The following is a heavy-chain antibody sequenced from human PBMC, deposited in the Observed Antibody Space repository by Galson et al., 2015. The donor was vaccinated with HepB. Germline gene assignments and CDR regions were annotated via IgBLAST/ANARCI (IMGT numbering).Heavy chain of an antibody. CDR2: ISGDGTKI. CDR3: VSGLVGGTTH. D-gene: IGHD1-26*01. CDR1: GFTFSSYA. V-gene: IGHV3-74*01. J-gene: IGHJ4*02. Sequence: SLRLSCAASGFTFSSYAMHWVRQVPGKGLVWVSHISGDGTKIDYVGSVEGRFTISRDNAKNTLYLQMNSLRADDTAMYYCVSGLVGGTTHWGQGTLVTVSS.